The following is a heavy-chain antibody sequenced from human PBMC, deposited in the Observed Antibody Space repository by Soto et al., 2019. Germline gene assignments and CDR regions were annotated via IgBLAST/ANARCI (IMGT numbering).Heavy chain of an antibody. D-gene: IGHD6-13*01. V-gene: IGHV1-2*02. Sequence: QVQLVQSGAEVKKPGASVKVSCKASGYTFTGYYMHWVRQAPGQGLEWMGWINPNSGGTKYEQKFQCRVTLTRVTSISTTYLELSRLSSVATAVYYCARKVIAAAGFFDYWGQGTLVTVSS. CDR1: GYTFTGYY. CDR2: INPNSGGT. J-gene: IGHJ4*02. CDR3: ARKVIAAAGFFDY.